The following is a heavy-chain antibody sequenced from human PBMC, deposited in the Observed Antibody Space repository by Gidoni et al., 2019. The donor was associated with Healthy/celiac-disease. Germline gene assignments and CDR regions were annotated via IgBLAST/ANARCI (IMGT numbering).Heavy chain of an antibody. J-gene: IGHJ4*02. Sequence: EVQRVESGGGLVQPGGSLRLSCAAAGFTFSSYSMNWVRQAPGKGLECVSYISSSSSTIYYADSVKGLFTISRDNAKNSLYLQMNSLGDEDTAVYYCARGVTGNLYWGQGTLVTVSS. CDR3: ARGVTGNLY. CDR2: ISSSSSTI. D-gene: IGHD1-20*01. V-gene: IGHV3-48*02. CDR1: GFTFSSYS.